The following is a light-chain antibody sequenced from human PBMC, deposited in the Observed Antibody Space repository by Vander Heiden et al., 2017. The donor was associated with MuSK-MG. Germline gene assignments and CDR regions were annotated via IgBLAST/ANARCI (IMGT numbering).Light chain of an antibody. Sequence: SALTQPASVSGSPGQSITISCTGTSSDVGGYNYVSWYQQHPGKAPKLMIYEVSNRPSGVSNRFSGSKSGNTASLTTAGLQAEDEADYYCSSYTSSSTPYVFGTGTKVIVL. CDR2: EVS. CDR1: SSDVGGYNY. V-gene: IGLV2-14*01. CDR3: SSYTSSSTPYV. J-gene: IGLJ1*01.